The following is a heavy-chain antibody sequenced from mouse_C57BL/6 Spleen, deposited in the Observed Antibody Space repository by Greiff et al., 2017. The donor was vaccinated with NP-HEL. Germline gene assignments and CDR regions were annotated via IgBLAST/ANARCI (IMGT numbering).Heavy chain of an antibody. Sequence: ESGPGLVKPSQSLSLTCSVTGYSITSGYYWNWIRQFPGNKLEWMGYISYDGSNNYNPSLKNRISITRDTSKNQFFLKLNSVTTEDTATYYCAREVTTVVATGYFDVWGTGTTVTVSS. D-gene: IGHD1-1*01. CDR3: AREVTTVVATGYFDV. CDR1: GYSITSGYY. J-gene: IGHJ1*03. V-gene: IGHV3-6*01. CDR2: ISYDGSN.